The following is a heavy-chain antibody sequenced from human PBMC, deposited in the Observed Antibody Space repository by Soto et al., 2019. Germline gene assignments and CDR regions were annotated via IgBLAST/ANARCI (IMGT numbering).Heavy chain of an antibody. CDR3: SRGVWGLDS. D-gene: IGHD7-27*01. Sequence: PGGSLRLSCAASGFTFSNYWMHWVRQAPGGGLLWVSHINNDGSDTTYADSVKGRFTISRDNARNTVYLQMTSLKVEDTAVYYCSRGVWGLDSWGQGILVTVSS. V-gene: IGHV3-74*01. CDR1: GFTFSNYW. CDR2: INNDGSDT. J-gene: IGHJ5*01.